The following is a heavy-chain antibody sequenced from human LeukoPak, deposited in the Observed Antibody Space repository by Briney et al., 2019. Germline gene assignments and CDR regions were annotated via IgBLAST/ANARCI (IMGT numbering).Heavy chain of an antibody. CDR2: IYHSGTT. J-gene: IGHJ2*01. V-gene: IGHV4-38-2*01. D-gene: IGHD6-19*01. CDR1: GYSINSGYY. CDR3: ARGGYSSGWYLFFGL. Sequence: PSEPLSLTCAVSGYSINSGYYWGWIRQPPGKGLEFIGSIYHSGTTYYNPSLKSRVTISVDTSNNHFSLKLSSVTAADTAVYYCARGGYSSGWYLFFGLWGRGTLVTVST.